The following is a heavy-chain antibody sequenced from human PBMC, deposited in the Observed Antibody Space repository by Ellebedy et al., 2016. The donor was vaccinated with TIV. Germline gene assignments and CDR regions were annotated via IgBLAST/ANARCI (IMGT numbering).Heavy chain of an antibody. D-gene: IGHD4-17*01. CDR3: AKGRTVTRSGRFDY. CDR2: ISGSGGST. V-gene: IGHV3-23*01. Sequence: GGSLRLSXAASGFTFSSYAMSWVRQAPGKGLEWVSAISGSGGSTYYADSVKGRFTISRDNSKNTLYLQMNSLRAEDTAVYYCAKGRTVTRSGRFDYWGQGTLVTVSS. CDR1: GFTFSSYA. J-gene: IGHJ4*02.